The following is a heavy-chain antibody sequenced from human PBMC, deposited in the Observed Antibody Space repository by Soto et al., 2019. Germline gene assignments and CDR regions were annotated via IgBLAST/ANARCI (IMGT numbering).Heavy chain of an antibody. CDR2: IYYSGST. CDR3: ARVRDQNYYYYYMDV. J-gene: IGHJ6*03. Sequence: SETLSLTCTVSGGSISSGGYYWSWIRQHPGKGLEWIGYIYYSGSTYYNPSLKSRVTISVDTSKNQFSLKLSSVTAADTAVYYCARVRDQNYYYYYMDVWGKGTTVTVSS. CDR1: GGSISSGGYY. V-gene: IGHV4-31*03.